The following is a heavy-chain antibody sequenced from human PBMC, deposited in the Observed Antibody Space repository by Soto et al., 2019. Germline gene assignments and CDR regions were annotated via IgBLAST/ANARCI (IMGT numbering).Heavy chain of an antibody. CDR2: IYYSGST. CDR1: GGSISSSSYY. CDR3: ARPPIAVGDYFDY. D-gene: IGHD6-19*01. Sequence: QLQLQESGPGLVKPSETLSLTCTVSGGSISSSSYYWGWIRQPPGKGLEWIGSIYYSGSTYYNPSLKSRVTISVDTSKNQFSLKLSSVTAADTAVYYCARPPIAVGDYFDYWGQGTLVNVSS. J-gene: IGHJ4*02. V-gene: IGHV4-39*01.